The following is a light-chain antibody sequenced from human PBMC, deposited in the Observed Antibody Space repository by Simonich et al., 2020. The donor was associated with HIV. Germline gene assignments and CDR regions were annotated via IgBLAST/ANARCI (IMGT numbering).Light chain of an antibody. V-gene: IGLV6-57*01. CDR2: EDN. J-gene: IGLJ3*02. CDR1: SGSIASNY. CDR3: QSYDRTNWV. Sequence: NFMLTQPHSVSESPGKTATISCTRSSGSIASNYVQWYQQRPGSSPTTMVYEDNQRPPGVPDRCSGSIDSSSNSASLTISGLKTEDEADYYCQSYDRTNWVFGGGTKLTVL.